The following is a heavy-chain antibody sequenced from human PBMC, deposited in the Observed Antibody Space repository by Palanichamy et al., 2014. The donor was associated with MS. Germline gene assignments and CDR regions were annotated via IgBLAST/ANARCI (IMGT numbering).Heavy chain of an antibody. Sequence: QPGGSLRLSCAAAGFDFRNYAMSWVRQPPGKGLEWVSAISGDGVNTYYAASLKGRFTIYRANSNNTLYLQMNSVRADDTAVYFCVKDAPLPFDYWGQGTLVTVSS. CDR1: GFDFRNYA. CDR2: ISGDGVNT. V-gene: IGHV3-23*01. J-gene: IGHJ4*02. CDR3: VKDAPLPFDY.